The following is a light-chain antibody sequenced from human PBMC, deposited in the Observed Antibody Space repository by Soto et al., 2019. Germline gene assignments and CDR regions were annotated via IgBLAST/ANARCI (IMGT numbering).Light chain of an antibody. Sequence: DIQMTQSPSSLSASVGDRVTSTCRASQSISSYLNWYQQKPGKAPALLLYAASSLQSGVPSRFSGSGSGTDFTLTISSLQPEDFATYYSQQSYSTPFTFGPGTKVDIK. CDR2: AAS. CDR1: QSISSY. V-gene: IGKV1-39*01. J-gene: IGKJ3*01. CDR3: QQSYSTPFT.